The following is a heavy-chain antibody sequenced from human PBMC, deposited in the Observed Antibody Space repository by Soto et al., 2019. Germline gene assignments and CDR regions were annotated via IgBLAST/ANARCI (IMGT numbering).Heavy chain of an antibody. D-gene: IGHD6-6*01. CDR3: AKVVVAARPDYGMDV. CDR1: GFTFSSYG. CDR2: ISYDGSNK. Sequence: QVQLVESGGGVVQPGRSLRLSCAASGFTFSSYGMHWVRQAPGKVLEWGAVISYDGSNKYYADSVKGRFTIDRDNTKNAQYLQRNSLRAEDTVVYYCAKVVVAARPDYGMDVWGQGTTVTVSS. V-gene: IGHV3-30*18. J-gene: IGHJ6*02.